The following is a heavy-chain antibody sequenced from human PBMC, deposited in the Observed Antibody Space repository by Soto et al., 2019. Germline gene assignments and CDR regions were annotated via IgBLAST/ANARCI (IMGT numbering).Heavy chain of an antibody. Sequence: EVQLVESGGGLVQPGGSLRLSCAASGFTFSYFWMHWVRQTPGKGLVWVSHIKGDEIATDYADSVRGRFTTSRDNAKNTLYLQMNSLRAEDTAVYYCVRMAFWSGYXFDXXXXXTXVTVSS. D-gene: IGHD3-3*01. V-gene: IGHV3-74*01. J-gene: IGHJ4*01. CDR2: IKGDEIAT. CDR1: GFTFSYFW. CDR3: VRMAFWSGYXFDX.